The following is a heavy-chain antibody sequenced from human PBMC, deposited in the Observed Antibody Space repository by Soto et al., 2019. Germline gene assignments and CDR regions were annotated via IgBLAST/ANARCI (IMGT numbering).Heavy chain of an antibody. V-gene: IGHV4-34*01. J-gene: IGHJ4*01. D-gene: IGHD3-22*01. Sequence: SETLSLTCAVYGGSLSGYYWSWIRQPPGKGLEWIGEINHSGSTNYNPSLKSRVTISVDTSKNQFSLKLSSVTAADTAVYYCARDITMIGLDYWGHGTLVTVSS. CDR2: INHSGST. CDR3: ARDITMIGLDY. CDR1: GGSLSGYY.